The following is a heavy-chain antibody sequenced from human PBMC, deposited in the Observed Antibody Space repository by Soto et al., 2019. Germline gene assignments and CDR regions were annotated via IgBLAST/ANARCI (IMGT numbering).Heavy chain of an antibody. Sequence: QVQLEQSGPEVKKPGASVKVSCKTSGYTFTSHNINWVRQAPGQGLEWVGWISPHNGYTDAAQKFQGSVALTADTAMETVYMELGRLKSGDTAVYYCARDVHMTAPRYFDYWGQGTLVAVSS. CDR3: ARDVHMTAPRYFDY. CDR1: GYTFTSHN. V-gene: IGHV1-18*01. J-gene: IGHJ4*02. CDR2: ISPHNGYT.